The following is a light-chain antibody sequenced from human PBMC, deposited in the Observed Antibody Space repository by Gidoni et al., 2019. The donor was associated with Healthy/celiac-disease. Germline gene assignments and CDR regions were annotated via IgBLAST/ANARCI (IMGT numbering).Light chain of an antibody. CDR1: QSVSSN. CDR2: GAS. CDR3: QQYNNWPPMYT. Sequence: EIVMTQSPATLSVSPGERAILSCRASQSVSSNLAWYQQKPGQAPRLLIYGASTRATGIPARFSGSGSGTEFTLTISSLQSEDFVVYYGQQYNNWPPMYTFGQGTKLEIK. J-gene: IGKJ2*01. V-gene: IGKV3-15*01.